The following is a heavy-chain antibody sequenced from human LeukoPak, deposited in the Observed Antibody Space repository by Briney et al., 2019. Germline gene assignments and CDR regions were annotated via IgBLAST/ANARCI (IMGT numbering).Heavy chain of an antibody. Sequence: PGASLQISCKGSGYIFTSYWIGCVRQMPGKGREWMGIIYPGDSDTRYSPSFQGQVTISADKSISTAYLQWSSLKASDTAMYYCARPENDYVWGSYRLLYWGQGTLVTVSS. J-gene: IGHJ4*02. CDR1: GYIFTSYW. CDR2: IYPGDSDT. D-gene: IGHD3-16*02. V-gene: IGHV5-51*01. CDR3: ARPENDYVWGSYRLLY.